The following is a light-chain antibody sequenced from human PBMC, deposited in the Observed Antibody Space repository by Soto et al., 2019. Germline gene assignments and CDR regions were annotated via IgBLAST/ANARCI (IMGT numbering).Light chain of an antibody. J-gene: IGKJ4*01. CDR3: QQYKNWPPLT. Sequence: EIVMTQSPATLSVSPGETATLSCRASQSVTYNLAGYQQKPGQGPRLLIYGAFTRATGIPARFSGSGSGTEFTLTNSSLQSEDFAVYYCQQYKNWPPLTFGGGTKVEIK. V-gene: IGKV3-15*01. CDR1: QSVTYN. CDR2: GAF.